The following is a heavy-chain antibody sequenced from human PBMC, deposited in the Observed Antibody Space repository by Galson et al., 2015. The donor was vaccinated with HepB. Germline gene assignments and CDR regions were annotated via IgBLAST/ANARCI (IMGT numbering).Heavy chain of an antibody. V-gene: IGHV3-30-3*01. J-gene: IGHJ4*02. Sequence: SLRLSCADSAFTFRNYAMHWVRQAPGKGLEWVSFISYVGDNKYYTESVKGRFTISRDDSRNTVFLQMNSLIPDDSAVYYCARDEGEDFDHWGQGTLVIVSS. CDR2: ISYVGDNK. CDR1: AFTFRNYA. CDR3: ARDEGEDFDH. D-gene: IGHD3-16*01.